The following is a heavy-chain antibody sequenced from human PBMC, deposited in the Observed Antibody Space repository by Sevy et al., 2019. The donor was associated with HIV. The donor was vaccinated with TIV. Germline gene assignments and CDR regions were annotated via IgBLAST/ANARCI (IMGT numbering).Heavy chain of an antibody. J-gene: IGHJ6*02. CDR2: LIGGGGRT. CDR3: AKRRVQSGLSGGGANYGMDV. V-gene: IGHV3-23*01. D-gene: IGHD2-8*02. Sequence: GGSLSLSCAASGFPFSNFAMSWVRQAPGKGLEWVSTLIGGGGRTYYADSVTGRFIISRDNSRNTLYLQMNSLRAEDTAIYYCAKRRVQSGLSGGGANYGMDVCGRGTTVTVSS. CDR1: GFPFSNFA.